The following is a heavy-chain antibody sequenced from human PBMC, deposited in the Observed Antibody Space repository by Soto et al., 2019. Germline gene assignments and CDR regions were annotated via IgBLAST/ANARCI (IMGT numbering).Heavy chain of an antibody. V-gene: IGHV5-10-1*01. CDR1: GYSFTSYW. CDR2: IDPSDSYT. J-gene: IGHJ3*02. D-gene: IGHD1-26*01. CDR3: ASLISGSYYPDAFDI. Sequence: PGESLKISCKGSGYSFTSYWISWVRQMPGKGLEWMGRIDPSDSYTNYSPSFQGHVTISADKSISTAYLQWSSLKASDTAMYYCASLISGSYYPDAFDIWGQGTMVTVS.